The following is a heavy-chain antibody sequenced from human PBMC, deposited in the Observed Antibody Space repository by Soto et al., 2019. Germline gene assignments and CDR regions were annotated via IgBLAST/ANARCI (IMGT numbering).Heavy chain of an antibody. Sequence: SVKVSCKASGGTFSNYPIAWVRRAPGQGLEWLGGIIPIFGKADYTQKFQGRVTIAADEPTSTAYMEISSLRSEDTAVYYCASGGEYYDENLPHYFFFGMHVWGPGTTVTVSS. D-gene: IGHD3-16*01. J-gene: IGHJ6*02. CDR3: ASGGEYYDENLPHYFFFGMHV. CDR2: IIPIFGKA. V-gene: IGHV1-69*13. CDR1: GGTFSNYP.